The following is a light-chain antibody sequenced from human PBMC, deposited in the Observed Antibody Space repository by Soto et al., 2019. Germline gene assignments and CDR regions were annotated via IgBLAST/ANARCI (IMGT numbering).Light chain of an antibody. J-gene: IGKJ1*01. V-gene: IGKV1-8*01. CDR2: AAS. CDR3: QQYKSYLRT. Sequence: AIRITRSPSSLSSYTTERFTITCRASQGISSYLAWYQQKPGKAPKLLIYAASTLQSGVPSRFSGRGSGTEFTLTINSLQPEDFATYYCQQYKSYLRTFGQGTKVDIK. CDR1: QGISSY.